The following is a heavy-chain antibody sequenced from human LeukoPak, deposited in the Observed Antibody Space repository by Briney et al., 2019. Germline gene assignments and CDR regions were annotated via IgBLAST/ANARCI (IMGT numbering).Heavy chain of an antibody. CDR2: MNPNNGNT. J-gene: IGHJ5*02. CDR3: ARGRITGSHDWFDP. CDR1: GYTFTRYD. V-gene: IGHV1-8*03. Sequence: ASVKVSCKASGYTFTRYDMNWVRQATGQGLEWMGWMNPNNGNTGYTQKFQGRVTITRNTSISTAYMELSSLRSEDTAVYCCARGRITGSHDWFDPWGQGTLVTVSS. D-gene: IGHD1-20*01.